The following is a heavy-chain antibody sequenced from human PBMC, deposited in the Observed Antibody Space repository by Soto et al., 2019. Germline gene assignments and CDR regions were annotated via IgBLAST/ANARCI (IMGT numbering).Heavy chain of an antibody. Sequence: QVQLVQSGAEVKKPGSSVKVSCKASGGTFSSYAISWVRQAPGQGLEWMGWISAYNGNTNYAQKIQGRVTMTTDTSTSTAYMELRSLRSDDTAVYYCAALSIAVAGPDDAFDIWGQGTMVTVSS. CDR3: AALSIAVAGPDDAFDI. D-gene: IGHD6-19*01. CDR2: ISAYNGNT. CDR1: GGTFSSYA. V-gene: IGHV1-18*01. J-gene: IGHJ3*02.